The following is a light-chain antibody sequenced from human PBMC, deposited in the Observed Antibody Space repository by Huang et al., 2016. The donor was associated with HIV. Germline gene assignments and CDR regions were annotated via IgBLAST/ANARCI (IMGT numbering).Light chain of an antibody. CDR3: QQSYSSPYT. Sequence: DIQMTYSPSSLSASVWDRVTITCRASHNVNTFLNWYQQTPGKAPKLLIYGASTLQNGDPSRFSGSGSATYFTLTVISLRPEDFATYYCQQSYSSPYTFGQGTKLEIK. V-gene: IGKV1-39*01. CDR2: GAS. J-gene: IGKJ2*01. CDR1: HNVNTF.